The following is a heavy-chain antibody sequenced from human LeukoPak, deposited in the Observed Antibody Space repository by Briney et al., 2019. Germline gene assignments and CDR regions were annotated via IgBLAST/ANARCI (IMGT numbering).Heavy chain of an antibody. J-gene: IGHJ4*02. CDR1: GFTFGDTW. CDR3: ATSYDMGWLIGY. Sequence: GGSLRLSCAASGFTFGDTWMNWVRQVAGQGLEWVANIKQDGSEKFYVASVKGRFTISRDNGKSSLYLQMNSLTAEDTALYYCATSYDMGWLIGYWGQGTLVTVSS. D-gene: IGHD3-16*01. V-gene: IGHV3-7*03. CDR2: IKQDGSEK.